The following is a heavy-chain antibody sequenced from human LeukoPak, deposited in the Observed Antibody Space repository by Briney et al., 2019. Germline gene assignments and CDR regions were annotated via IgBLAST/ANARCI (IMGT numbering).Heavy chain of an antibody. V-gene: IGHV3-23*01. CDR2: ISGSGGST. CDR3: AKDPLQKYEVAGFGDYYFDY. J-gene: IGHJ4*02. Sequence: GGSLRLSCAASGFTFSSYAMSWVRQAPAKGLEWVSAISGSGGSTYYADSVKGRFTISRDNSKNTLYLQMNSLRAEDTAVYYCAKDPLQKYEVAGFGDYYFDYWGQGTLVTVSS. D-gene: IGHD6-19*01. CDR1: GFTFSSYA.